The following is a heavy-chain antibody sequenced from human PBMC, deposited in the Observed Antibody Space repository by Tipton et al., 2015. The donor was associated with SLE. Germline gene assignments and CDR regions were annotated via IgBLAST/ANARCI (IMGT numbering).Heavy chain of an antibody. Sequence: SLRLSCAASGFTFDDYAMHWVRQAPGKGLEWVSGISWDSDTIGYEDSVKGRFTVSRDNAKNSLYLQMNGLRAEDMALYYCAKSSSEGGRGGGGFDDSWGQGTLVAVSS. D-gene: IGHD2-15*01. V-gene: IGHV3-9*03. CDR3: AKSSSEGGRGGGGFDDS. CDR2: ISWDSDTI. J-gene: IGHJ4*02. CDR1: GFTFDDYA.